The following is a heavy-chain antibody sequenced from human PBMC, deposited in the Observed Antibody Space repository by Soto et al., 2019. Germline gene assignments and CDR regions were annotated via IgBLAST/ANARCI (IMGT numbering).Heavy chain of an antibody. V-gene: IGHV4-31*03. CDR3: ARLDLCFDY. Sequence: QVQLQESGPGLVKPSQTLSLTCNVSAGAINNDGYYWSWIRQHPGKALEWIGNIHYSGVTSYAPSLKGRLAISLDISKHQFMLELNSVTAADTAVYYCARLDLCFDYWGQGILVTVSS. CDR1: AGAINNDGYY. J-gene: IGHJ4*02. CDR2: IHYSGVT.